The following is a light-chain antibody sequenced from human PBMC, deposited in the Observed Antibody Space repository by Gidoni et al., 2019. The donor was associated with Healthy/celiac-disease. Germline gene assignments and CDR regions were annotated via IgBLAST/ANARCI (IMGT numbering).Light chain of an antibody. CDR1: QSIRSY. J-gene: IGKJ1*01. V-gene: IGKV1-8*01. CDR3: QQYYSYPWT. CDR2: AAS. Sequence: IRSTPSPSSLSASTGDRVTITCRARQSIRSYLALYQHKPGKAPMRLIYAASPLQSGVPSRFSGSVSGTDFTLTISCLQSEDFATYYCQQYYSYPWTFGQGTKVEIK.